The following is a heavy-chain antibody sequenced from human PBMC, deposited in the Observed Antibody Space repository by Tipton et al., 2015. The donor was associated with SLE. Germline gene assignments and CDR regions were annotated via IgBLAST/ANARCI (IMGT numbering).Heavy chain of an antibody. J-gene: IGHJ6*02. Sequence: TLSLTCAVYGGSFNDYYWNWIRQSPGKGLEWIGEINDSGSTNYSPSLKSRFTISVDTSKNQFSLKLRSVTAADTAVYYCARLQEGYYYVYGMDVWGQGTTVTVSS. CDR3: ARLQEGYYYVYGMDV. V-gene: IGHV4-34*01. CDR2: INDSGST. CDR1: GGSFNDYY.